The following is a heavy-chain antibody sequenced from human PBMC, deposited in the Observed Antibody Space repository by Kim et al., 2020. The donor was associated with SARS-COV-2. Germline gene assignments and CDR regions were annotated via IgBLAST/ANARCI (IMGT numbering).Heavy chain of an antibody. V-gene: IGHV3-11*05. CDR3: ARDLEIRSSWSYYFDS. Sequence: SVNGRFTTARDNAKNSLYLQMNSLRAEDTAVYYCARDLEIRSSWSYYFDSWGQGTLVTVSS. D-gene: IGHD6-13*01. J-gene: IGHJ4*02.